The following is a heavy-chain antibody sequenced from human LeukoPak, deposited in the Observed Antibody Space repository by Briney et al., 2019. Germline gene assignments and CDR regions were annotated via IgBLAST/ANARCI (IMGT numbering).Heavy chain of an antibody. J-gene: IGHJ4*02. V-gene: IGHV3-7*04. CDR3: AREVGSGRWGPDY. CDR1: GFIFSSYW. Sequence: PGGSLRLSCAASGFIFSSYWMSWVRQAPGKGLEWVAKIGSEKYYLDSVKGRFTISRDNAKNSLYLQMNSLRAEDTAVYYCAREVGSGRWGPDYRGQGTLVTVSS. CDR2: IGSEK. D-gene: IGHD6-19*01.